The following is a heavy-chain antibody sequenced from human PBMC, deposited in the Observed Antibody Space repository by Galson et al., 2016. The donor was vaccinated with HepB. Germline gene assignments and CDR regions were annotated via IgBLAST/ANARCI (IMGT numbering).Heavy chain of an antibody. J-gene: IGHJ4*02. V-gene: IGHV1-3*04. CDR3: ARDGGSGWSRLW. CDR2: TNSANGNT. CDR1: GNTFTSYA. D-gene: IGHD6-19*01. Sequence: SVKVSCKASGNTFTSYAIHWVRQAPGQRLEWMGWTNSANGNTEYSQSFQGRVTFTRDTSASTAYMELSSLRSEDTAVYYCARDGGSGWSRLWWGQGTLVAVSS.